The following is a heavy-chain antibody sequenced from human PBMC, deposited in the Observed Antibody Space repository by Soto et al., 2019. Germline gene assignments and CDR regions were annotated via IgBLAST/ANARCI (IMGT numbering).Heavy chain of an antibody. Sequence: SETLSLTCTVSGGSIISSSYYWGWIRQPPGKGLVWIGSIYYSGTTYYNPSLKSRVTISVDTSKNQFSLKLSSVTAADTAVYYCARHRGYYDILTGYYTELNFDYWGQGTLVTVSS. V-gene: IGHV4-39*01. CDR3: ARHRGYYDILTGYYTELNFDY. CDR2: IYYSGTT. CDR1: GGSIISSSYY. D-gene: IGHD3-9*01. J-gene: IGHJ4*02.